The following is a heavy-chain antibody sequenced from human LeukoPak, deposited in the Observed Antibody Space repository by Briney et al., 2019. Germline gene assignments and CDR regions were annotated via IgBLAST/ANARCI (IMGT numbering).Heavy chain of an antibody. Sequence: PSETLSLTCTVSGGSVSSGSYYWSWIRQPPGKGLEWIGEINHSGSTNYNPSLKSRVTISVDTSKNQFSLKLSSVTAADTAVYYCARRGITMVRGVIGYYYYYGMDVWGKGTTVTVSS. CDR1: GGSVSSGSYY. CDR2: INHSGST. V-gene: IGHV4-39*07. CDR3: ARRGITMVRGVIGYYYYYGMDV. D-gene: IGHD3-10*01. J-gene: IGHJ6*04.